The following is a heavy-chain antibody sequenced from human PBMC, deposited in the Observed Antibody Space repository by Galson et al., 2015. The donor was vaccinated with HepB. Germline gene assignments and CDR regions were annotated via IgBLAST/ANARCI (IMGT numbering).Heavy chain of an antibody. V-gene: IGHV1-18*01. J-gene: IGHJ4*02. D-gene: IGHD2-2*01. CDR2: ISAYNGNT. CDR1: GYTFTSYG. Sequence: SVKVSCKASGYTFTSYGISWVRQAPGQGLEWMGWISAYNGNTNYAQKLQGRVTMTTDTSTSTAYMELRSLRSDDTAVYYCARERVPSTSSAMGYWGQGTLVTVSS. CDR3: ARERVPSTSSAMGY.